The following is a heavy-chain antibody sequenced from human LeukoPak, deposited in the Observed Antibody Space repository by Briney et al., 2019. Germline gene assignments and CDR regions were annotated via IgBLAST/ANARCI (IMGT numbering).Heavy chain of an antibody. D-gene: IGHD1-14*01. J-gene: IGHJ5*02. CDR2: IYSGGST. CDR3: ARRKPPNWFDP. Sequence: HPGESLRLSCAASGFTVSSHYMSWVRQAPGKGPEWVSVIYSGGSTYYADSVKGRFTISRDNSKNTLYLQMNSLRAEDTAVYYCARRKPPNWFDPWGQGTLVTVSS. CDR1: GFTVSSHY. V-gene: IGHV3-66*01.